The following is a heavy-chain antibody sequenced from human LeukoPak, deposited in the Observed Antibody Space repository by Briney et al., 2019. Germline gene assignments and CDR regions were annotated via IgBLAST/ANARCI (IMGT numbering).Heavy chain of an antibody. Sequence: SETLSLTCTVSGGSISSYYWSWIRQPPGKGLEWIGYIYYSGSTNYNPSLKSRVTISVDTSKNQFSLKLSPVTAADTAVYYCARRKYYYDSSGYYFYYFDYWGQGTLVTVSS. J-gene: IGHJ4*02. V-gene: IGHV4-59*08. D-gene: IGHD3-22*01. CDR1: GGSISSYY. CDR2: IYYSGST. CDR3: ARRKYYYDSSGYYFYYFDY.